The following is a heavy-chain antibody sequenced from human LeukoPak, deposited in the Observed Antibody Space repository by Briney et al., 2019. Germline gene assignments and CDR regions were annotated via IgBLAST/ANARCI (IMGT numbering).Heavy chain of an antibody. V-gene: IGHV3-21*01. CDR2: ISSSSSYI. D-gene: IGHD3-22*01. Sequence: GGSLRLSCAASGFTFSSYAMHWVRQAPGKGLEWVSSISSSSSYIYYADSVKGRFTISRDNAKNSLYLQMNSLRAEDTAVYYCARVLAPYYYDSSGYYLNRHFDYWGQGTLVTVSS. CDR1: GFTFSSYA. J-gene: IGHJ4*02. CDR3: ARVLAPYYYDSSGYYLNRHFDY.